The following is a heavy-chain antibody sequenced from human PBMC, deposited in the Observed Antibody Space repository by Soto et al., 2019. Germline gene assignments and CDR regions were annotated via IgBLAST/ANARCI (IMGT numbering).Heavy chain of an antibody. Sequence: QVQLQESGPGLVKPSETLSLTCTVSGGSISSYYWSWIRQPPGKGLEWIGYIYYSGSTNYNPSLKSXXTXSVXTSXXXXXXXXXXXXXXXXXXXXXXXXXXXXXXXDAFDIWGQGTMVTVSS. V-gene: IGHV4-59*01. J-gene: IGHJ3*02. CDR2: IYYSGST. CDR3: XXXXXXXXXXDAFDI. CDR1: GGSISSYY.